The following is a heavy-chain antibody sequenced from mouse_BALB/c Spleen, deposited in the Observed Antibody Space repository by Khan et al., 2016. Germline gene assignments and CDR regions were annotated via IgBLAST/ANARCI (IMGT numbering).Heavy chain of an antibody. Sequence: QIQLVQSGPELKKPGETVKISCKTSGYTFTNYGMNWVKQAPGKGLKWMGWINTYTGEPAYADDFKGRFVLSLETSARTAFLLINNLKNEDTATLFYSRYGNYYAMDDWGQGTSVTVSS. CDR3: SRYGNYYAMDD. D-gene: IGHD2-1*01. CDR1: GYTFTNYG. V-gene: IGHV9-3-1*01. CDR2: INTYTGEP. J-gene: IGHJ4*01.